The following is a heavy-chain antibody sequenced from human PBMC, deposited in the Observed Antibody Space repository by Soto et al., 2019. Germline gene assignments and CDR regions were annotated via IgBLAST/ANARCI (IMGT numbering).Heavy chain of an antibody. CDR1: GGSFTYT. Sequence: SVKVSCKASGGSFTYTLSWVRQAPGQGLEWMGGIIPIFGTTNYAQKFQGRVTITADESTKTAYMELSTLRSEDTAVYYCARLHSHGTYGMDVRGQGTTVTVSS. D-gene: IGHD5-18*01. V-gene: IGHV1-69*13. CDR2: IIPIFGTT. J-gene: IGHJ6*02. CDR3: ARLHSHGTYGMDV.